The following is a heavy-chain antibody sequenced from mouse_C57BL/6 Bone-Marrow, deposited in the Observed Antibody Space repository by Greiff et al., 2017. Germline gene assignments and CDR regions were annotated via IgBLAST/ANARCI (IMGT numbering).Heavy chain of an antibody. J-gene: IGHJ3*01. V-gene: IGHV1-63*01. CDR3: SRDYYDYECVSWFAY. D-gene: IGHD2-4*01. Sequence: VQLQQSGAELVRPGTSVKMSCKASGYTFTNYWIGWAKQRPGHGLEWIGDIYPGGGYTNYNEKFKGKATLTADKSSSTAYMQFSSLTSEDSAIYYCSRDYYDYECVSWFAYWGQGTLVTVSA. CDR1: GYTFTNYW. CDR2: IYPGGGYT.